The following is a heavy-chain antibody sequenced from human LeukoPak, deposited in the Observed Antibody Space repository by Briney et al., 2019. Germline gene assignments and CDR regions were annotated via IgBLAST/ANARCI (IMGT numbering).Heavy chain of an antibody. CDR2: INPNSGGT. D-gene: IGHD2-21*02. CDR3: ARSVHIVVVTAIGY. J-gene: IGHJ4*02. CDR1: GYPFTGYY. Sequence: GASVKVSFKASGYPFTGYYMHWVGQGPGQGVEWMGWINPNSGGTNYAQKFQGRVTMTRDTSISTAYMELSRLRSDDTAVYYCARSVHIVVVTAIGYWGQGTLVTVSS. V-gene: IGHV1-2*02.